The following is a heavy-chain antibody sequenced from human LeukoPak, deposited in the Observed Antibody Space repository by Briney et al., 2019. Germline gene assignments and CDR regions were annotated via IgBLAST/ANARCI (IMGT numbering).Heavy chain of an antibody. V-gene: IGHV1-2*02. CDR3: TTRLVRGDY. J-gene: IGHJ4*02. Sequence: ASVRVSCKASGYTFTDYGYYIPWARQPPGQGLEWMGWIDPNSGGTKYAQTFQGRVAMTRDTSITTAFMELSGLTSDDTAVYYCTTRLVRGDYWGQGTLVAVSS. CDR1: GYTFTDYGYY. D-gene: IGHD3-10*01. CDR2: IDPNSGGT.